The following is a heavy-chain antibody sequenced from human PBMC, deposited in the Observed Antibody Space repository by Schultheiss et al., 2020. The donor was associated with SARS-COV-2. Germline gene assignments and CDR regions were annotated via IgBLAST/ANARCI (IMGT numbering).Heavy chain of an antibody. V-gene: IGHV3-30*04. CDR1: GFTFSSCA. D-gene: IGHD6-6*01. Sequence: GGSLRLSCAASGFTFSSCAMHWVRQAPGKGLEWVAVISYDGSNKYYADSVKGRFTISRDNSKNTLYLQMNSLRAEDTAVYYCARNPGYSSSWRVPREEAFEIWGQGTMVTVSS. J-gene: IGHJ3*02. CDR3: ARNPGYSSSWRVPREEAFEI. CDR2: ISYDGSNK.